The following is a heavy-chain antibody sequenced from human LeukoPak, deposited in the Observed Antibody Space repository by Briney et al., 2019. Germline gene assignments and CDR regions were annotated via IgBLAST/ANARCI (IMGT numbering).Heavy chain of an antibody. J-gene: IGHJ2*01. CDR3: ARASQECSSTSCYNRPCWYFDL. V-gene: IGHV4-31*03. Sequence: SETLSLTCTVSGGSISSGGYYWSWIRQHPGKGLEWIGYIYYSGSTYYNPSLKSRVTISVDTSKNQFSLKLSSVTAADTAVYYCARASQECSSTSCYNRPCWYFDLWGRGTLVTVSS. CDR1: GGSISSGGYY. CDR2: IYYSGST. D-gene: IGHD2-2*02.